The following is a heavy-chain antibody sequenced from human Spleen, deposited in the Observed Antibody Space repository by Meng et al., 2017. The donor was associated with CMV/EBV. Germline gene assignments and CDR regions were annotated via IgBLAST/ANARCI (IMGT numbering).Heavy chain of an antibody. D-gene: IGHD2-2*01. CDR2: ISYDGSNK. V-gene: IGHV3-30-3*01. J-gene: IGHJ4*02. CDR3: AVRDPAAALFDY. Sequence: GGSLRLSCAASGFTFSSYAMHWVRQAPGKGLEWVAVISYDGSNKYYADSVKGRFTISRDNSKNTLYLQMNSLRAEDTAVYYCAVRDPAAALFDYWGQGTLVTVSS. CDR1: GFTFSSYA.